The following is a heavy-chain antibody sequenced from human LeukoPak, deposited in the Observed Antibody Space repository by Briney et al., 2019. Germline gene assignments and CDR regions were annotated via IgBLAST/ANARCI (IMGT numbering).Heavy chain of an antibody. Sequence: GGSLRLSCAASGFTFSDYYMSWIRQAPGKGLEWVSYISSGGSTIDYADSVKGRFTISRNNAKNSLYLQMNSLRAEDTAVYYCARDRASRYGMDVWGQGTTVTVSS. CDR2: ISSGGSTI. D-gene: IGHD3-10*01. V-gene: IGHV3-11*01. CDR1: GFTFSDYY. J-gene: IGHJ6*02. CDR3: ARDRASRYGMDV.